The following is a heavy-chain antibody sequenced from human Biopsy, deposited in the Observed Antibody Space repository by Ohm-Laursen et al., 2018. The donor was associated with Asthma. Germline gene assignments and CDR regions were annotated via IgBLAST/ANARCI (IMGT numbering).Heavy chain of an antibody. CDR2: INPNSGGT. D-gene: IGHD6-13*01. Sequence: ASVKVSCKASGYTFIGCHIHWMRQAPGQGLEWMGRINPNSGGTNYAQKFQGRVAMTRDTSISTAYMEVSRLRSDDTAVYYCARGQKSAGDRWFDPWGQGTLVTASS. V-gene: IGHV1-2*06. CDR3: ARGQKSAGDRWFDP. CDR1: GYTFIGCH. J-gene: IGHJ5*02.